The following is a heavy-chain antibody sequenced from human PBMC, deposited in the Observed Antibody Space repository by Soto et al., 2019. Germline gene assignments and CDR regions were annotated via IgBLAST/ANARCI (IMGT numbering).Heavy chain of an antibody. CDR1: GFTFSSYG. Sequence: QVQLVESGGGVVQPGRSLRLSCAASGFTFSSYGMHWVRQAPGKGLEWVAVISYDGSNKYYADSVKGRFTIYRDNSKNTLYLQMNSLRAEDTAVYYCAKDIHYGGNSFAFDIWGQGTMVTVSS. V-gene: IGHV3-30*18. CDR3: AKDIHYGGNSFAFDI. J-gene: IGHJ3*02. CDR2: ISYDGSNK. D-gene: IGHD4-17*01.